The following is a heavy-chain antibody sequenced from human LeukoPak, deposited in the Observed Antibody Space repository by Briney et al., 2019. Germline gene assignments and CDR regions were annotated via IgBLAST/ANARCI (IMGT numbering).Heavy chain of an antibody. Sequence: PGGSLRLTCAASGFTFSSYSMNWIRQAPGKGLEWVSSISSSTSYIYYADSVKGRFTISKDNAKNSLYLQMNSLRAEDTAVYYCARAGGSTVSHSDYWGQGTLVTVSS. CDR3: ARAGGSTVSHSDY. CDR2: ISSSTSYI. D-gene: IGHD4-17*01. V-gene: IGHV3-21*01. CDR1: GFTFSSYS. J-gene: IGHJ4*02.